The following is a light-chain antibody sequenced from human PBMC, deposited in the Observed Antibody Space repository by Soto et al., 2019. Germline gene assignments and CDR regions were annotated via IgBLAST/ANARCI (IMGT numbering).Light chain of an antibody. CDR1: SSDVGNYNL. J-gene: IGLJ2*01. Sequence: QSALTQPASVSGSPGQSITISCTGTSSDVGNYNLVSWYQQYPGKAPQLIIYDVTKRPLGVSDRFSGSKSGFTASLTISGLQPEDEAEYYCCSYAGTSAFVIFGVGTKLTVL. CDR3: CSYAGTSAFVI. V-gene: IGLV2-23*02. CDR2: DVT.